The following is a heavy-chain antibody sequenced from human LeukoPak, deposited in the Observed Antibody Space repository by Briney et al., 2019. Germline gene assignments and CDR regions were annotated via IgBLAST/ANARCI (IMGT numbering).Heavy chain of an antibody. D-gene: IGHD6-19*01. Sequence: GASVKVSCKASRYTFTGYYMHWVRQAPGQGLEWMGWINPNSGGTNYAQKFQGRVTMTRDTSISTAYMELSRLRSDDTAVYYCARVAHIAVAGAHAFDIWGQGTMVTVSS. CDR2: INPNSGGT. CDR3: ARVAHIAVAGAHAFDI. V-gene: IGHV1-2*02. CDR1: RYTFTGYY. J-gene: IGHJ3*02.